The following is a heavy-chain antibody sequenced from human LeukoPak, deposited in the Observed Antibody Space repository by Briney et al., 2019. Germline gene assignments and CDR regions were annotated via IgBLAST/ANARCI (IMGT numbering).Heavy chain of an antibody. CDR3: ARDLVYSSSQPWDYYYGMDV. D-gene: IGHD6-13*01. J-gene: IGHJ6*02. V-gene: IGHV4-39*07. CDR2: IYHSGST. Sequence: SSETLSLTCTVSGGSISSSSYYWGWIRQPPGKGLEWIGRIYHSGSTYYNPSLKSRVTISVDTSKNQFSLKLSSVTAADTAVYYCARDLVYSSSQPWDYYYGMDVWGQGTTVTVSS. CDR1: GGSISSSSYY.